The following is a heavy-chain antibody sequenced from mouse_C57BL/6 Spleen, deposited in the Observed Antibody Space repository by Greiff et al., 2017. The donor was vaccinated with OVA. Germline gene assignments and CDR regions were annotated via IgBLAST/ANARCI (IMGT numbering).Heavy chain of an antibody. CDR3: ARSPYYGSSWFAY. CDR2: IYPGSGST. Sequence: QVQLQQPGAELVKPGASVKMSCKASGYTFTSHWITWVKQRPGQGLEWIGDIYPGSGSTNYNEKFKSKATLTVDTSSSTAYMQLSSLTSEDSAVYYCARSPYYGSSWFAYWGQGTLVTVSA. J-gene: IGHJ3*01. CDR1: GYTFTSHW. V-gene: IGHV1-55*01. D-gene: IGHD1-1*01.